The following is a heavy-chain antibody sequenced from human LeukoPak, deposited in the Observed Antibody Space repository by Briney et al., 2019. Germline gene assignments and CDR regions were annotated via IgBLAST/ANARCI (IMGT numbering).Heavy chain of an antibody. CDR1: GGSISSSSYY. D-gene: IGHD3-10*01. CDR3: ARLSVMVRGGLVFDY. J-gene: IGHJ4*02. CDR2: IYYSGST. Sequence: PSETLSLTCTVSGGSISSSSYYWGWIRQPPGKGLEWIGSIYYSGSTYYNPSLKSRVTISVDTSKNQFSLKLSSVTAADTAVYYCARLSVMVRGGLVFDYWGQGTLVTVSS. V-gene: IGHV4-39*01.